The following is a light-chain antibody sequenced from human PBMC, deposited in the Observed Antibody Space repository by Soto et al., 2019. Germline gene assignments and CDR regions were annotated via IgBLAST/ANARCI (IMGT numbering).Light chain of an antibody. J-gene: IGLJ3*02. Sequence: QSALTQPRSVSGSPGQSVTISCTGTNSDVGNYNYVSWYQHHPGKAPKLIIYDVNKRPSGVPDRFSGSKSGNTASLTISGLQAEDEADYYCSSYTTSPSPQWVFAGGTKLTVL. CDR3: SSYTTSPSPQWV. V-gene: IGLV2-11*01. CDR2: DVN. CDR1: NSDVGNYNY.